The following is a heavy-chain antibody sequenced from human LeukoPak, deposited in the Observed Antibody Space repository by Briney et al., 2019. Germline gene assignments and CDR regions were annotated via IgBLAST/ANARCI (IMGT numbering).Heavy chain of an antibody. CDR2: INRDGSRT. Sequence: GGSLRLFCAASGFTFSNHWMHWVRQAPGKGLMWVSRINRDGSRTDYADSVKGRFTISRDDAKNTLYLQVNSLRAEDTAVYFCARGGSDTAMAHDYWGQGTLVTVSS. J-gene: IGHJ4*02. V-gene: IGHV3-74*01. D-gene: IGHD5-18*01. CDR1: GFTFSNHW. CDR3: ARGGSDTAMAHDY.